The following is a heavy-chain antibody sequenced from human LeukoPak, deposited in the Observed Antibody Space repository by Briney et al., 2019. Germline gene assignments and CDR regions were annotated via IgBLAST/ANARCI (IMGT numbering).Heavy chain of an antibody. CDR3: AKSVAAAGTVPSWFDP. CDR2: ISGSGGST. Sequence: GGSLRLSCAASGFTFSNYAMSWVRQAPGKGLEWVSAISGSGGSTYYADSVKGRFTISRDNSKNTLYLQMNSLRAEDTAVYYCAKSVAAAGTVPSWFDPWGQGTLVTVSS. CDR1: GFTFSNYA. J-gene: IGHJ5*02. D-gene: IGHD6-13*01. V-gene: IGHV3-23*01.